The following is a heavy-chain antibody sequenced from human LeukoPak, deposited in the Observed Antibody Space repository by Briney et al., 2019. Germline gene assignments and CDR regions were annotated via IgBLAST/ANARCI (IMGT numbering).Heavy chain of an antibody. CDR3: ARNFRDGYNNSFDY. D-gene: IGHD5-24*01. Sequence: PGGSLRLSCAASGFTFSSYLMHWVRQAPGKGLVWVSRINSDGSRTSYADSVKGRFTISRDNSKNTLYLQMNSLRAEDTAVYYCARNFRDGYNNSFDYWGQGTLVTVSS. V-gene: IGHV3-74*01. CDR2: INSDGSRT. CDR1: GFTFSSYL. J-gene: IGHJ4*02.